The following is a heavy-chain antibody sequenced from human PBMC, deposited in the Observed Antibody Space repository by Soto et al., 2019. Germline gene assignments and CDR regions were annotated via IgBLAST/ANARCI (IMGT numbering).Heavy chain of an antibody. D-gene: IGHD1-7*01. Sequence: SETLSLTCAVSGGSISSGGYSWSWIRQPPGKGLEWIGYIYHSGSTYYNPSLKSRVTISVDRSKNQFSLKLSSVTAADTAVYYCDRELELRGWFDTWGQGTLVTVSS. CDR1: GGSISSGGYS. CDR3: DRELELRGWFDT. J-gene: IGHJ5*02. V-gene: IGHV4-30-2*01. CDR2: IYHSGST.